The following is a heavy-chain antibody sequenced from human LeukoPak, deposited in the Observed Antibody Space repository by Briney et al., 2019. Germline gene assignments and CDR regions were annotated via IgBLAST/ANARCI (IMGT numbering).Heavy chain of an antibody. Sequence: PGGSLRLSCAASGFTFSSYAMSWVRQAPGKGLVWVSRVKSDGTGTYYAGSVEGRFTISRDNAKNTLYLQMNSLRVEDTAVYYCASDIHSSDWYWHFDLWGRGTLVTVTS. CDR2: VKSDGTGT. J-gene: IGHJ2*01. V-gene: IGHV3-74*01. CDR1: GFTFSSYA. CDR3: ASDIHSSDWYWHFDL. D-gene: IGHD6-19*01.